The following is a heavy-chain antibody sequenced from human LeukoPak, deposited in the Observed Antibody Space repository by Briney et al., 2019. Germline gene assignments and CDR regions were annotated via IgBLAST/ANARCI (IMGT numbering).Heavy chain of an antibody. CDR3: ARVAAQYDRSSAVDY. V-gene: IGHV1-46*01. Sequence: ASVKVSCKASGYTFTSYYMHWVRQAPGQGLEWMGIINPSGGSTSYAQKFQGRVTMTRDTSTSTVYMELSSLRSEDTAVYYCARVAAQYDRSSAVDYWGQGTLVPVSS. D-gene: IGHD3-22*01. CDR2: INPSGGST. J-gene: IGHJ4*02. CDR1: GYTFTSYY.